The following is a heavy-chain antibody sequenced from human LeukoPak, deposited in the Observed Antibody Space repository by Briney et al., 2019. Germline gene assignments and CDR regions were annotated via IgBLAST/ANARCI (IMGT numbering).Heavy chain of an antibody. CDR2: ISWNSGSI. J-gene: IGHJ4*02. Sequence: PGGSLRLSCAASGFTFDDYAMHWVRQAPGKGLEWVSGISWNSGSIGYADSVKGRFTISRDNAKNSLYLQMNSLRAEDTALYYCAKGLGPIAVAGSVSDYWGQGALVTVSS. CDR1: GFTFDDYA. V-gene: IGHV3-9*01. CDR3: AKGLGPIAVAGSVSDY. D-gene: IGHD6-19*01.